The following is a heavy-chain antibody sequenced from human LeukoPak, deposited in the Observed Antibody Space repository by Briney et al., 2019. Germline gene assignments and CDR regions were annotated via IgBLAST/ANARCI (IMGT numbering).Heavy chain of an antibody. CDR3: ARDGVDTAVPDY. CDR1: GYTFTSYG. V-gene: IGHV1-18*01. D-gene: IGHD5-18*01. J-gene: IGHJ4*02. Sequence: GESLKISCKGSGYTFTSYGISWVRQAPGQGLEWMGWISAYNGNTNYAQKLQGRVTMTTDTSTSTAYMELRSLRSDDTAVYYCARDGVDTAVPDYWGQGTLVTVSS. CDR2: ISAYNGNT.